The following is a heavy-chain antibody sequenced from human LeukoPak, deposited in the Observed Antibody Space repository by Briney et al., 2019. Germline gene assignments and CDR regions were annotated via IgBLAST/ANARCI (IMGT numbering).Heavy chain of an antibody. CDR2: IYCSGST. CDR3: ASTDSTMIVVVITGFAFDI. V-gene: IGHV4-39*01. Sequence: SETLSLTCTVSGGSISSSSYYWGWIRPPPGQGLEWIVSIYCSGSTYYNPSLRSRVTIAVDTSTNQFSLNLRSVTAADTSFCDCASTDSTMIVVVITGFAFDIWGQGTMVTVSS. D-gene: IGHD3-22*01. J-gene: IGHJ3*02. CDR1: GGSISSSSYY.